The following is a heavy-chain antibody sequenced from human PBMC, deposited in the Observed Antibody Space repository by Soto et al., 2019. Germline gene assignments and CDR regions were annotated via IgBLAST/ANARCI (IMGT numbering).Heavy chain of an antibody. D-gene: IGHD3-10*01. CDR3: ARLPFLWFGELKGPSNWFDP. CDR1: GYSFTSYW. Sequence: LGESLKISCKGSGYSFTSYWIGWVRQMPGKGLEWMGIIYPGDSDTRYSPSFQGQVTISADKSISPAYLQWSSLKASDTAMYYCARLPFLWFGELKGPSNWFDPWGQGTLVTVSS. V-gene: IGHV5-51*01. J-gene: IGHJ5*02. CDR2: IYPGDSDT.